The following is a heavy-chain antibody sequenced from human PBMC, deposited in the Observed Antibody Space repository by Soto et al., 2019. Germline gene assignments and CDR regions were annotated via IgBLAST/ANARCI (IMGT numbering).Heavy chain of an antibody. CDR1: GGSISSGDYY. J-gene: IGHJ3*02. CDR3: ARGGRVVVTANRAFDI. D-gene: IGHD2-21*02. V-gene: IGHV4-30-4*01. Sequence: PSETLSLTCTVSGGSISSGDYYWSWIRQPPGKGLEWIGYIYHSGSTYYNPSLKSRVTMSVDTSKNQFSLKLSSVTAADTAVYYCARGGRVVVTANRAFDIWGQGTMVTVSS. CDR2: IYHSGST.